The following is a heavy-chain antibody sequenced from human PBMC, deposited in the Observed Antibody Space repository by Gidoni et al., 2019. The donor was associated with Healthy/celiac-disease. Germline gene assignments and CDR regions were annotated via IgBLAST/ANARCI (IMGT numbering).Heavy chain of an antibody. D-gene: IGHD6-13*01. J-gene: IGHJ5*02. V-gene: IGHV4-39*01. Sequence: QLQLQESGPGLVKPSETLSLTCTVSGGSISSSSYYWGWIRQPPGKGLEWIGSIYYSGSTYYNPSLKSRVTISVDTSKNQFSLKLSSVTAADTAVYYCASGGAAAGRGHWVQWFDPWGQGTLVTVSS. CDR3: ASGGAAAGRGHWVQWFDP. CDR2: IYYSGST. CDR1: GGSISSSSYY.